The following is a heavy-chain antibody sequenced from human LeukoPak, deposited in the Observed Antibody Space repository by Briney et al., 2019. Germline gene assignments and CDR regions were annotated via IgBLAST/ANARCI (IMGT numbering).Heavy chain of an antibody. Sequence: GGSLRLSCAASGFTFSSYSMNWVRQAPGKGLEWVSSISSSSSYIYYADSVNGRFTISRDNAKNSLYLQMNTLRAEDTAVYYCAIQGPYCSSTSCYIEDAFDIWGQGTMVTVSS. CDR1: GFTFSSYS. V-gene: IGHV3-21*01. J-gene: IGHJ3*02. CDR2: ISSSSSYI. D-gene: IGHD2-2*02. CDR3: AIQGPYCSSTSCYIEDAFDI.